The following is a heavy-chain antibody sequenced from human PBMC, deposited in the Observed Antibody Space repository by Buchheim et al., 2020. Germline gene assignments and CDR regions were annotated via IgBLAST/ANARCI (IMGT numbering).Heavy chain of an antibody. D-gene: IGHD2/OR15-2a*01. Sequence: QVQLVESGGGVVQPGRSLRLSCAASGFIFSNFGMHWVRRAPGKGLVWVAVISYDGSVDYYAASVKGRFTISRDNSKNTMWLQMNSLRPEDTAVYYCTKEPLVNTGYYYPHWGQGTL. CDR1: GFIFSNFG. V-gene: IGHV3-30*18. CDR3: TKEPLVNTGYYYPH. J-gene: IGHJ4*02. CDR2: ISYDGSVD.